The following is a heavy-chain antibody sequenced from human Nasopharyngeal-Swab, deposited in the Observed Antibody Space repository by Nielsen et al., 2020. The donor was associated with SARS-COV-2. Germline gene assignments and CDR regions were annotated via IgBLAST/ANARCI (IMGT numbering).Heavy chain of an antibody. CDR2: INNKVYSHTP. J-gene: IGHJ5*02. Sequence: GESLKISCAASGFIFSDYFIDWVRQAPGRGLEWVGRINNKVYSHTPEYAASVTGRYTLSRDDAKNSAFLQMNSLKIEDTAVYYCALIRGAAGSWGQGTLVTVHS. V-gene: IGHV3-72*01. CDR3: ALIRGAAGS. D-gene: IGHD6-13*01. CDR1: GFIFSDYF.